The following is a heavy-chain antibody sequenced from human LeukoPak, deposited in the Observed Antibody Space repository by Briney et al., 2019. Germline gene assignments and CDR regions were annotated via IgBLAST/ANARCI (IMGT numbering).Heavy chain of an antibody. Sequence: GGSLRLSCSASGFTFNSFTMHWVRQAPGKGLEYVSGITSNGGSTYYADSVRHRFTVSRDNSKNTLFLQMSSLRAEDTVVYYCAAGKSTVIVVRNWGQETLVTVSS. CDR1: GFTFNSFT. J-gene: IGHJ4*02. V-gene: IGHV3-64D*09. CDR3: AAGKSTVIVVRN. CDR2: ITSNGGST. D-gene: IGHD2/OR15-2a*01.